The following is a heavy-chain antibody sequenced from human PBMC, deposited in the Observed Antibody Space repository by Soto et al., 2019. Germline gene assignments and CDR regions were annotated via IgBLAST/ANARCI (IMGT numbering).Heavy chain of an antibody. J-gene: IGHJ2*01. V-gene: IGHV1-8*01. CDR1: GYTFTCYD. D-gene: IGHD3-16*02. Sequence: ASVKVSCKASGYTFTCYDINWVRQATGQGLEWMGWMNPNSGNTGYAQKFQGRVTMTRNTSISTAYMELSSLRSGDTAVYYCARVILSHSLYFDLWGRRTLVTVSS. CDR2: MNPNSGNT. CDR3: ARVILSHSLYFDL.